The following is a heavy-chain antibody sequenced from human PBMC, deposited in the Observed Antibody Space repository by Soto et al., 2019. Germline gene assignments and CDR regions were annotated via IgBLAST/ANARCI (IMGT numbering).Heavy chain of an antibody. CDR2: MNPNSGNT. CDR1: GYTFTSYD. V-gene: IGHV1-8*01. Sequence: ASVKVSCKASGYTFTSYDINWVRQATGQGLEWMGWMNPNSGNTGYAQKFQGRVTMTRNTSISTAYMELSSLRSEDTAVYYCARDPRIQGPYGEDLGDYWGQGTQVTVSS. J-gene: IGHJ4*02. CDR3: ARDPRIQGPYGEDLGDY. D-gene: IGHD4-17*01.